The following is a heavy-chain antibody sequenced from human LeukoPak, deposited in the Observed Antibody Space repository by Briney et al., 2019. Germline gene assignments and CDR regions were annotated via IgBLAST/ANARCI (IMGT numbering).Heavy chain of an antibody. Sequence: GGSLRLSCEASGFTISSYWMHWVRHVPGKGLVWVSRINSDGSSTSYADSVKGRFTISRDNGKNTLYLQMNSLRAEDTAVYYCATGQGHGMDVWGQGTTVTVSS. V-gene: IGHV3-74*01. CDR1: GFTISSYW. J-gene: IGHJ6*02. D-gene: IGHD1-14*01. CDR3: ATGQGHGMDV. CDR2: INSDGSST.